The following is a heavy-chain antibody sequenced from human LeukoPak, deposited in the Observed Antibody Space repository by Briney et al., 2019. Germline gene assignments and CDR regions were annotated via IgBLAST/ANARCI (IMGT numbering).Heavy chain of an antibody. Sequence: SETLSLTCSVSGGSMFSYYWKWSRQPPGKGLEWIGYIYSSGITNYNPSLRSRGTISVATSRNQFSLRLTSVTAEDTAIYYCARRAYYDSSGFHPTSGYFDLWGRGTLVTVSS. D-gene: IGHD3-16*01. V-gene: IGHV4-4*08. CDR1: GGSMFSYY. CDR3: ARRAYYDSSGFHPTSGYFDL. CDR2: IYSSGIT. J-gene: IGHJ2*01.